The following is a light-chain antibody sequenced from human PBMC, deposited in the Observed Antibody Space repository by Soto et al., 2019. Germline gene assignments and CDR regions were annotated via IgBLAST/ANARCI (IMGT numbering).Light chain of an antibody. J-gene: IGLJ3*02. V-gene: IGLV3-9*01. Sequence: SYELTQPLSVSVALGQTARITCGGNNIGSKNVHWYQQKPGQATVLVIYRDSNRPSGIPERFSGSNSGNTATLTISRAQAGDEADSYCQVWDSSTARVFGGGTKLTVL. CDR1: NIGSKN. CDR3: QVWDSSTARV. CDR2: RDS.